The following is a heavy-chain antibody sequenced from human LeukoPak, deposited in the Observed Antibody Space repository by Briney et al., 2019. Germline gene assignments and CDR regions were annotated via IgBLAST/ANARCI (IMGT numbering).Heavy chain of an antibody. D-gene: IGHD3-16*02. J-gene: IGHJ4*02. CDR1: GYSFTSYW. V-gene: IGHV5-51*01. CDR2: IYPSDSDT. Sequence: GEPLQISCQGSGYSFTSYWIGWVRQMPGKGLEWMGIIYPSDSDTRYSPSFQGQVTISADKSISTAYLQWSSLKASDTAMYYCARAITFGGVIGYFDYWGQGTLVTVSS. CDR3: ARAITFGGVIGYFDY.